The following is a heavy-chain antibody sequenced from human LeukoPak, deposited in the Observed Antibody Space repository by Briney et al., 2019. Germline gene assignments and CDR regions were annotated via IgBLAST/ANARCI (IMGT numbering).Heavy chain of an antibody. D-gene: IGHD3-3*01. J-gene: IGHJ3*02. CDR3: AKDYSRDGYYADTFHI. V-gene: IGHV3-33*06. CDR2: IWNDGSNK. CDR1: GFTLSTYG. Sequence: GGSLRLSCEGSGFTLSTYGMHWVRQAPGKGLEWVAVIWNDGSNKYYADSVKGRFTISRDNSKNTLYLQMNSLRVEDTAVYYCAKDYSRDGYYADTFHIWGQGTMVTVSS.